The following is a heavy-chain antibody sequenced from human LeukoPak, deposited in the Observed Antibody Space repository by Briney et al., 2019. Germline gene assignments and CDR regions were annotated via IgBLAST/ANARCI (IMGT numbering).Heavy chain of an antibody. CDR1: GGSVSSNSVA. J-gene: IGHJ4*02. Sequence: SQTLSLTCAISGGSVSSNSVAWTWIRQSPSRGLEWLGRTYYRSKWYNDYAVSVKSRITINPDTSKNQFSLQLNSVTPEDTAVYYCARVLDTPNSYYFDLWGQGTLVTVSS. V-gene: IGHV6-1*01. CDR3: ARVLDTPNSYYFDL. D-gene: IGHD5-18*01. CDR2: TYYRSKWYN.